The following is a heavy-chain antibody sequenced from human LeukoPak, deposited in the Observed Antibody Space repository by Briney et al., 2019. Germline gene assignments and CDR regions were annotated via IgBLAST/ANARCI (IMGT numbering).Heavy chain of an antibody. CDR1: GFTFDDYV. V-gene: IGHV3-9*01. D-gene: IGHD5-12*01. J-gene: IGHJ4*02. CDR3: ARYSGYDYVIDH. Sequence: GGSLRLSCAASGFTFDDYVMHWVRQAPGKGLEWVSGITWNSDTIAYADSVKGRFTISRDNAKNSLYLQMNSLRSDDTAMYYCARYSGYDYVIDHWGQGTLVTVSS. CDR2: ITWNSDTI.